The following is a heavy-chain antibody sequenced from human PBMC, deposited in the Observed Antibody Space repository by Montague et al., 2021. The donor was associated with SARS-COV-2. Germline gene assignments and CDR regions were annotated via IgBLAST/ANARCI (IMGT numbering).Heavy chain of an antibody. D-gene: IGHD6-19*01. CDR1: GGSISSGSYY. CDR3: ARDIAVAGLFDY. J-gene: IGHJ4*02. CDR2: ISISGST. V-gene: IGHV4-61*02. Sequence: TLSLTCTVSGGSISSGSYYWSWIRQPAGKGLEWIGRISISGSTNYNPSLKSRVTISVDTPKNQFSLKLGSVTAADTAVYYCARDIAVAGLFDYWGQGTLVTVSS.